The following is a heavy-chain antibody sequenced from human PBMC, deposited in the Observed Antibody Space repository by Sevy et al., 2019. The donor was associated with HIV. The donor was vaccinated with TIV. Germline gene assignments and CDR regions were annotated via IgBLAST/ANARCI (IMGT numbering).Heavy chain of an antibody. Sequence: GESLKISCKISGYTFTTYHITWVRQAPGQGPECMGRISPHNGDTNYAPKFQGRVTMITDKSTSTAYMELRSLRSDDTAVYYCARAHCSGGRCYSLAYWGQGTLVTVSS. D-gene: IGHD2-15*01. CDR3: ARAHCSGGRCYSLAY. J-gene: IGHJ4*02. V-gene: IGHV1-18*01. CDR1: GYTFTTYH. CDR2: ISPHNGDT.